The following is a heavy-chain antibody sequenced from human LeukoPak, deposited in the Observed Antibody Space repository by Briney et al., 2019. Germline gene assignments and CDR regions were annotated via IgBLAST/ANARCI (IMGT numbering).Heavy chain of an antibody. V-gene: IGHV1-2*02. CDR2: INPNSGGT. CDR1: GYTFTGYY. D-gene: IGHD2-15*01. CDR3: ARGIRYCSGGSCLTIYYYYYGMDV. J-gene: IGHJ6*02. Sequence: ASVKVSCRASGYTFTGYYMHWVRQAPGQGLEWMGWINPNSGGTNYAQKFQGRVTMTRDTSISTAYMELSRLRSDDTAVYYCARGIRYCSGGSCLTIYYYYYGMDVWGQGTTVTVSS.